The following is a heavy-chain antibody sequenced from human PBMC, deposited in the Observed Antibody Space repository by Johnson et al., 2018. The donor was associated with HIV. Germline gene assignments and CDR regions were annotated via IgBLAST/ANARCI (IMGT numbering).Heavy chain of an antibody. Sequence: VQLVESGGGVVQPGRSLRLSCAASGFTFDDYGMNWVRQAPGKGLEWVANIKQDGSEKYYVDSVKGRFTISRDNSKNMVYLQMNSLRPEDTAVYYCARDGRDLGTRGSFDVWGQGTVVTVSS. CDR1: GFTFDDYG. V-gene: IGHV3-7*01. D-gene: IGHD1-1*01. CDR3: ARDGRDLGTRGSFDV. J-gene: IGHJ3*01. CDR2: IKQDGSEK.